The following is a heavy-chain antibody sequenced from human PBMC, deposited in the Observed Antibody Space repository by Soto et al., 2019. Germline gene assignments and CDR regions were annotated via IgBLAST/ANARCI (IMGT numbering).Heavy chain of an antibody. Sequence: PGGSLILSCAASGFTFSSYAMSWVRQAPGKGLEWVSAISGSGGSTYYADSVKGRFTISRDNSRNTLYLQMNSLRHEDAAVYYCARSRSGAVADSFDFWGQGTLVTVSS. D-gene: IGHD3-10*01. J-gene: IGHJ4*02. CDR3: ARSRSGAVADSFDF. CDR2: ISGSGGST. V-gene: IGHV3-23*01. CDR1: GFTFSSYA.